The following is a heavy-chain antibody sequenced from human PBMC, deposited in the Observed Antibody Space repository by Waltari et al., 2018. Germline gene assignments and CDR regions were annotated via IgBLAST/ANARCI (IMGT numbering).Heavy chain of an antibody. J-gene: IGHJ4*02. Sequence: QVQLQESGPGLVKPSQTLSLTCTVSGGSISSGSYYWSWIRQPAGKGLEWIGYIYTSGSTNYNPSLKSRVTISVDTSKNQFSLKLGSVTAADTAVYYCARSPSGSYYGYWGQGTLVTVSS. V-gene: IGHV4-61*09. CDR1: GGSISSGSYY. CDR3: ARSPSGSYYGY. D-gene: IGHD1-26*01. CDR2: IYTSGST.